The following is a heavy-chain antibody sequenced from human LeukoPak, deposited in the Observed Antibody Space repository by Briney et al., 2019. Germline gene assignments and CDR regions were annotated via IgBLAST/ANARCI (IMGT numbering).Heavy chain of an antibody. V-gene: IGHV4-34*11. CDR2: IYYSGST. Sequence: ASETLSLTCAVYGGSFSGYYWSWIRQPPGKGLEWIGYIYYSGSTNYNPSLKSRVTISVDTSKNQFSLKLSSVTAADTAVYYCARGRWELLYYFDYWGQGTLVTVSS. CDR1: GGSFSGYY. CDR3: ARGRWELLYYFDY. J-gene: IGHJ4*02. D-gene: IGHD1-26*01.